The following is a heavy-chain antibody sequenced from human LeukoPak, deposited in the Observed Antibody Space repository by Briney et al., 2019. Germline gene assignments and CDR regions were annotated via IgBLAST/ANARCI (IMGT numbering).Heavy chain of an antibody. V-gene: IGHV1-69*02. D-gene: IGHD1-26*01. CDR1: GGTFNSHI. CDR2: ITPIIGLA. J-gene: IGHJ5*02. CDR3: ARVNLRGSQYNWFDP. Sequence: SVKVSCKTSGGTFNSHIFSWVRQAPGQGLEWMGRITPIIGLANYAQKFQGRLTISADKATSTAYMELSSLRSEDTALYYCARVNLRGSQYNWFDPWGQGTLVTVSS.